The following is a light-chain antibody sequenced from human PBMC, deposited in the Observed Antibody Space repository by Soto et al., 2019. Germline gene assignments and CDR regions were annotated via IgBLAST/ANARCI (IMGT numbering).Light chain of an antibody. J-gene: IGLJ2*01. CDR1: SSYVGGYNY. CDR3: SSYTSSSNVV. V-gene: IGLV2-14*01. CDR2: DVS. Sequence: QSVLTQPASVSGSPGQSITISCTGTSSYVGGYNYVSWYQQHPGKAPKLMIYDVSNRPSGVSNRFSGSKSGNTASLTISGLQAEDEADYYCSSYTSSSNVVFGGGTQLTV.